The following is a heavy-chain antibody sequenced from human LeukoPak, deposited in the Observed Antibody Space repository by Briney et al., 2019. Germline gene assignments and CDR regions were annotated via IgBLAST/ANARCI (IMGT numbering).Heavy chain of an antibody. CDR2: INHSGNT. V-gene: IGHV4-34*01. Sequence: LSETLSLTCAVYGGSFSGYYWSWIRQPPGKGLEWIGEINHSGNTNYNLSLKSRVTISVDTSKNHFSLQLSSVTAADTAAYYCARGRSYDFWSGDFPFGMDVWGQGTTVTVSS. CDR1: GGSFSGYY. J-gene: IGHJ6*02. D-gene: IGHD3-3*01. CDR3: ARGRSYDFWSGDFPFGMDV.